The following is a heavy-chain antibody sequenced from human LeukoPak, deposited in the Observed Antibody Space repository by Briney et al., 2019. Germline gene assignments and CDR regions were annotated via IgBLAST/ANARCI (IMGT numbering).Heavy chain of an antibody. Sequence: SETLSLTCTVSGGSISSYYWSWIRQPPGKGLEWIGYIYYSGRTNYNPSLKSRVTISVDTSKNQFSLKLSSVTAADTAVYYCARGELGINYYYMDVWGKGTTVTVSS. J-gene: IGHJ6*03. CDR1: GGSISSYY. CDR3: ARGELGINYYYMDV. CDR2: IYYSGRT. V-gene: IGHV4-59*01. D-gene: IGHD7-27*01.